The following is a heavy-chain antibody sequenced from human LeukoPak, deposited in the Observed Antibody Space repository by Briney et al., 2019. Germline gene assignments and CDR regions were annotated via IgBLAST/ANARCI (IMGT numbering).Heavy chain of an antibody. CDR1: GGSFSGYY. V-gene: IGHV4-34*01. Sequence: SETLSLTCAVYGGSFSGYYWSWIRQPPGKGLEWIGEINHSGSTNYNPPLKSRVTISVDTSKNQFSLKLSSVTAADTAVYYCAREDPQTTVPEGMDVWGQGTTVTVSS. CDR3: AREDPQTTVPEGMDV. CDR2: INHSGST. D-gene: IGHD4-17*01. J-gene: IGHJ6*02.